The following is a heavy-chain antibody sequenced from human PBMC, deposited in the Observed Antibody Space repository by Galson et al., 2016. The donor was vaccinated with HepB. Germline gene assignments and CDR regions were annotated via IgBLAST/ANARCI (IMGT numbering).Heavy chain of an antibody. CDR2: MSYDGSDK. V-gene: IGHV3-30*03. D-gene: IGHD2-15*01. CDR1: GFTFSQYG. CDR3: ATRLGYCRGGSCFGRY. J-gene: IGHJ4*02. Sequence: SLRLSCAASGFTFSQYGMHWVRQAPGKGLEWVAVMSYDGSDKYYADSVKDRFTISRDISKNTLYLQMNTLRVEDSAIYYCATRLGYCRGGSCFGRYWGQGSLVIVSA.